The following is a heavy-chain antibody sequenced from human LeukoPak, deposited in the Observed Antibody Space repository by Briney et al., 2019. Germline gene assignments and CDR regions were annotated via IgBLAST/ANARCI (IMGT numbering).Heavy chain of an antibody. Sequence: PGGSLRLSCAASGFTFSTYSMNWVRQAPGKGLEWVSYINSRSTSILYADSVQGRFTISRDNVNNVLFLQMNSLKDEDAAVYYCTGSGARTDYWGQGIRVIVSS. CDR1: GFTFSTYS. V-gene: IGHV3-48*02. J-gene: IGHJ4*02. D-gene: IGHD1-26*01. CDR2: INSRSTSI. CDR3: TGSGARTDY.